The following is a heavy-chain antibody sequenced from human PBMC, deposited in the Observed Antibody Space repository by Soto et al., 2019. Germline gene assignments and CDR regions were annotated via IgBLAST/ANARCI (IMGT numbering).Heavy chain of an antibody. V-gene: IGHV4-4*02. CDR1: GGSISSGNW. CDR3: ARAGNYCLDY. CDR2: IGRNGET. D-gene: IGHD3-10*01. Sequence: QVQLQESGPGLVKPSETLSLACVVSGGSISSGNWWRWVRQPPGKGLEWIGEIGRNGETNYNPSLKSRVTISIDTSKTQFSLKLTSVTPADTAIYYCARAGNYCLDYWGQGTLVTVSS. J-gene: IGHJ4*02.